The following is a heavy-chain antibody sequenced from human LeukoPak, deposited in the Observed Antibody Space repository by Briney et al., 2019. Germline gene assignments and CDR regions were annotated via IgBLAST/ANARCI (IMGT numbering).Heavy chain of an antibody. CDR3: ANDNGGGGFDY. CDR2: IKEDGSEK. V-gene: IGHV3-7*03. D-gene: IGHD3-9*01. J-gene: IGHJ4*02. CDR1: GFVFSSFW. Sequence: GGSLRLSCAGSGFVFSSFWMHWVRQAPGEGLEWVADIKEDGSEKYYMDSVKGRFTISRDNAKNSLYLQMNSLKAEDTAVYYCANDNGGGGFDYWGQGTLVTVSS.